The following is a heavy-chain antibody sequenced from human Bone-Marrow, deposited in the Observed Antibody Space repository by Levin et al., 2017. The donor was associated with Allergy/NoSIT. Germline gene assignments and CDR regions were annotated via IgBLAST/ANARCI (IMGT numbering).Heavy chain of an antibody. D-gene: IGHD5-12*01. V-gene: IGHV4-34*01. CDR3: ARARGYSGYQGLFDY. J-gene: IGHJ4*02. Sequence: SQTLSLTCAVYGGSFSGYYWSWIRQPPGKGLEWIGEINHSGSTNYNPSLKSRVTISVDTSKNQFSLKLSSVTAADTAVYYCARARGYSGYQGLFDYWGQGTLVTVSS. CDR1: GGSFSGYY. CDR2: INHSGST.